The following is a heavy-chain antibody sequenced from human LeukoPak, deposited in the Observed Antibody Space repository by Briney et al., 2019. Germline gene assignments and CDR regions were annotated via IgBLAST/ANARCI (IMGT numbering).Heavy chain of an antibody. D-gene: IGHD1-26*01. J-gene: IGHJ4*02. CDR2: ISASGDTI. V-gene: IGHV3-48*01. Sequence: GGSLRLSCAASGFTFTRYSMNWVRQAPGKGLEFVSYISASGDTICYADSAKGRFTISRDNAKNSVYLQLDSLRAEDTAVYYCAASYSETQLYYFDYWGQGNLVTVSS. CDR3: AASYSETQLYYFDY. CDR1: GFTFTRYS.